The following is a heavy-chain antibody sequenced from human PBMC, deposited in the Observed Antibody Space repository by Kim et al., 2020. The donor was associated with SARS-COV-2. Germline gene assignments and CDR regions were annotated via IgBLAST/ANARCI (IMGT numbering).Heavy chain of an antibody. D-gene: IGHD3-22*01. CDR3: ARWGENSDYYDSSGPDAFDM. CDR1: GGTFSSYA. Sequence: SVKVSCKASGGTFSSYASSWVRQAPGQGLEWMGGIIPIFGTANYAQKFQGRVTITADESTSTAYMELSSLRSEDTAVYYCARWGENSDYYDSSGPDAFDMWGQGTMVTVSS. J-gene: IGHJ3*02. CDR2: IIPIFGTA. V-gene: IGHV1-69*13.